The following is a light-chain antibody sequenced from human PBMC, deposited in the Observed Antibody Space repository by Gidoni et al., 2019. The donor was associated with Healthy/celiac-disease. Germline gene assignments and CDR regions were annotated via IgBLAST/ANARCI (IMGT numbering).Light chain of an antibody. CDR2: LGS. J-gene: IGKJ4*01. CDR3: MQALQTPPT. CDR1: QSLLHSNGYNY. V-gene: IGKV2-28*01. Sequence: DIVMTQSPLSLPVTPGEPASISCRSSQSLLHSNGYNYLDWYLQKPGQSPQLLICLGSIRASGVPDRFSGSGSGTDFTLEISRVEAEDVGVYYCMQALQTPPTFGGGTKVEI.